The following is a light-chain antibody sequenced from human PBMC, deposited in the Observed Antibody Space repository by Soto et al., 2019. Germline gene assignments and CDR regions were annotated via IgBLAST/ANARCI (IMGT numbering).Light chain of an antibody. CDR2: EDN. V-gene: IGLV6-57*02. Sequence: NFMLTQPHSVSESPGKTVTISCTGSSGSVASNYVQWCQQRPGSVPTTVIYEDNQRPSGVPDRFSGSVDSSSNSASPTISALKTEDEADYYCQSCDSSNQVFGGGTKLTVL. J-gene: IGLJ3*02. CDR1: SGSVASNY. CDR3: QSCDSSNQV.